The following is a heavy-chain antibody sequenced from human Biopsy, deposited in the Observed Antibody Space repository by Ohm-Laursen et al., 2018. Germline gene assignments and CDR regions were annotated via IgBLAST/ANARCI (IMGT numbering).Heavy chain of an antibody. D-gene: IGHD3-10*01. J-gene: IGHJ4*02. CDR3: ARDRMTDVFGGPTRTDVFDS. CDR1: GSTFNDYF. Sequence: SSVKVSCKASGSTFNDYFIHWVRQSPGQGLEWMGWVNPNSGATNSAENFRDRVALTRDTSISAVYIELRRLKSDDAAVYYCARDRMTDVFGGPTRTDVFDSWGQGTPVTVSS. V-gene: IGHV1-2*02. CDR2: VNPNSGAT.